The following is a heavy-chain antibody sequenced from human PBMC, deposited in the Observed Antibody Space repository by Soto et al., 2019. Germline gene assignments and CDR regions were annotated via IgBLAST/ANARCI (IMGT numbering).Heavy chain of an antibody. D-gene: IGHD3-22*01. CDR1: GGSISSGGYY. CDR2: IYYSGIT. V-gene: IGHV4-31*03. Sequence: SETLSLTCTVSGGSISSGGYYWSWIRQHPGKGLEWIGYIYYSGITYYNPSLKSRVTISVDTSKNQFSLKLSSVTAADTAVYYCARVVSCDSSGYYYLYYFDYWGQGTLVTVSS. CDR3: ARVVSCDSSGYYYLYYFDY. J-gene: IGHJ4*02.